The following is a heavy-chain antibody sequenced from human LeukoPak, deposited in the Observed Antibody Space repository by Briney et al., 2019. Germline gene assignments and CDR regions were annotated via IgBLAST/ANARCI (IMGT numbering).Heavy chain of an antibody. Sequence: SETLSLTCTVSGGSISSYSWSWIRQPPGQGLEWIGYIYHSGSTYYNPSLKSRVTISVDRSKNQFSLKLSSVTAADTAVYYCARVWSSFPYYFDYWGQGTLVTVSS. CDR1: GGSISSYS. V-gene: IGHV4-30-2*01. J-gene: IGHJ4*02. CDR3: ARVWSSFPYYFDY. D-gene: IGHD1-26*01. CDR2: IYHSGST.